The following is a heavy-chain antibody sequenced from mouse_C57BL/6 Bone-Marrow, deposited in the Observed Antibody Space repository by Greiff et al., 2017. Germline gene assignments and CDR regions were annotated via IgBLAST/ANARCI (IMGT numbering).Heavy chain of an antibody. CDR3: ASSYYGSSYDYFDY. D-gene: IGHD1-1*01. Sequence: EVKLQESGPGLVKPSQSLSLTCSVTGYSITSGYYWNWIRQFPGNKLEWMGYISYAGSTNYNPSLKNRISITRDTSKNQFFLKLNSVTTEDTATYYCASSYYGSSYDYFDYWGQGTTLTVSS. J-gene: IGHJ2*01. CDR1: GYSITSGYY. V-gene: IGHV3-6*01. CDR2: ISYAGST.